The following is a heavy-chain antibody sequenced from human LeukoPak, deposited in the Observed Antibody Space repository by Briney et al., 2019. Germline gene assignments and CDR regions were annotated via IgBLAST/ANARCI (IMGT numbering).Heavy chain of an antibody. CDR2: ITSNGRTT. V-gene: IGHV3-74*01. Sequence: GGSLRLSCAASGFTFSSYGMHWVRQAPGKGLVWVSRITSNGRTTTYADSVKGRFTISRDNAKNTLYLQMNSLRAEDTAVYYCTREVSGSSYFDYWGQGTLVTVSS. J-gene: IGHJ4*02. CDR1: GFTFSSYG. D-gene: IGHD1-26*01. CDR3: TREVSGSSYFDY.